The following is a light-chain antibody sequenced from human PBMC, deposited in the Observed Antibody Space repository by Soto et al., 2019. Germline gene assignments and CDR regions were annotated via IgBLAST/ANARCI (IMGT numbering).Light chain of an antibody. J-gene: IGKJ1*01. CDR1: QSVSSSY. V-gene: IGKV3-20*01. CDR3: QQYGSTPAST. CDR2: GAS. Sequence: EIVLTQSPGTLSLFPGERATLSCRASQSVSSSYLAWYQQKPGQAPRLLIYGASSRATGIPDRFSGSGSGTDFTLTISRLEPEDFAVYYCQQYGSTPASTFGQGTKVEIK.